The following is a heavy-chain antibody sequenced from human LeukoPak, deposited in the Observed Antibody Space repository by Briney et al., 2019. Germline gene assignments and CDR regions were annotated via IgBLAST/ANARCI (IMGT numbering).Heavy chain of an antibody. D-gene: IGHD3-9*01. CDR1: GFTFSSYA. Sequence: PGGSLRLSCAASGFTFSSYAMSWVRKAPGKGLEWVSAISGSGGSTYYADSVKGRFTISRDNSKNTLYLQMNSLRAEDTAVYYCAKGDILTGYYPFDYWGQGTLVTVSS. CDR3: AKGDILTGYYPFDY. V-gene: IGHV3-23*01. J-gene: IGHJ4*02. CDR2: ISGSGGST.